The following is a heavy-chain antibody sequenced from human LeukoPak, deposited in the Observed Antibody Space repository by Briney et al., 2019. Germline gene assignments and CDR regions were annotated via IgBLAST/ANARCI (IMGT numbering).Heavy chain of an antibody. CDR2: INPNSGDT. J-gene: IGHJ3*01. CDR1: GFTFTTYY. D-gene: IGHD5-12*01. CDR3: AKDRAHVGTMVDVFDF. Sequence: GASMKVSCKTSGFTFTTYYIHWVRQAPGQGPEWMGWINPNSGDTKYARKFQGRVIMARDTSITTAYMELRRLTSDDTAMYYCAKDRAHVGTMVDVFDFWGQGTMVTVSS. V-gene: IGHV1-2*02.